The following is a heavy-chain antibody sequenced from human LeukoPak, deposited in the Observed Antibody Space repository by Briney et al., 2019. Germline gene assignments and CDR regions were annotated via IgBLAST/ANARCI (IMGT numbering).Heavy chain of an antibody. CDR3: PRVRVYVAAAGTYWFDP. Sequence: KPSETLSLTCTVSGGSISSHYWSWIRQPPGKGLEWIGYIYYSGSTNYNPSLKSRVTISVDTSKNQFSLKLSSVTAADTAVYYCPRVRVYVAAAGTYWFDPWGQGTLLTVSS. CDR2: IYYSGST. D-gene: IGHD6-13*01. V-gene: IGHV4-59*11. J-gene: IGHJ5*02. CDR1: GGSISSHY.